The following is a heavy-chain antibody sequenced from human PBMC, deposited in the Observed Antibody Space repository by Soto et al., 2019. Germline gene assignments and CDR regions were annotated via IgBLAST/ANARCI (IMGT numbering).Heavy chain of an antibody. J-gene: IGHJ5*02. CDR1: GITFSSYA. Sequence: EVQLLESGGGLVQPGESLRLSCAASGITFSSYAMNWVRQAPGKGLEWVSSISGSGGITHYADSVKGRFTISRDNSKNTLYLQMNTLSAEDTAIYYCAKAVATTFGWFDPWGQGTLVTVSS. CDR3: AKAVATTFGWFDP. V-gene: IGHV3-23*01. D-gene: IGHD2-15*01. CDR2: ISGSGGIT.